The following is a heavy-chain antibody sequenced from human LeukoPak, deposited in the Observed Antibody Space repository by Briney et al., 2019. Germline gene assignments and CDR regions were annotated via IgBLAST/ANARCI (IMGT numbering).Heavy chain of an antibody. J-gene: IGHJ6*02. Sequence: SVKVSCKASGGTFSSYAISWVRQAPGQGLEWMGGIILIFGTANYARKFQGRVTITADESTSTAYMELSSLRSEDTAVYYCARDVMGYSSGWYYYYGMDVWGQGTTVTVSS. CDR3: ARDVMGYSSGWYYYYGMDV. V-gene: IGHV1-69*13. CDR1: GGTFSSYA. CDR2: IILIFGTA. D-gene: IGHD6-19*01.